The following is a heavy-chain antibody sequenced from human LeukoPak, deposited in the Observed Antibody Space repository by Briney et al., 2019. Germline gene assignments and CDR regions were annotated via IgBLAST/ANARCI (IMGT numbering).Heavy chain of an antibody. J-gene: IGHJ4*02. CDR3: ARRTLQYSGSSYFDY. CDR1: GFTFSSHW. CDR2: IGSDGTTT. V-gene: IGHV3-74*01. D-gene: IGHD1-26*01. Sequence: PGGSLRLSCAAPGFTFSSHWMHWVRQAPGKGLVWVSRIGSDGTTTNYADSVKGRFTISRDNAKNTVYLQMNSLRAEDTAVYFCARRTLQYSGSSYFDYWGQGTPVTVSS.